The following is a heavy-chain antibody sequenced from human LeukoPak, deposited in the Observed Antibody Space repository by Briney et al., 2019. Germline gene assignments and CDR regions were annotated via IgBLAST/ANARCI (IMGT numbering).Heavy chain of an antibody. CDR3: ARDQPGLAVAGTGDWFDP. Sequence: ASVKVSCKASGGTFSSYAISWVRQAPGQGLEWMGRIIPILGIANYAQKFQGRVTITADKSTSTAYMELSSLRSEDTAVYYCARDQPGLAVAGTGDWFDPWGQGTLVTVSS. J-gene: IGHJ5*02. CDR2: IIPILGIA. V-gene: IGHV1-69*04. CDR1: GGTFSSYA. D-gene: IGHD6-19*01.